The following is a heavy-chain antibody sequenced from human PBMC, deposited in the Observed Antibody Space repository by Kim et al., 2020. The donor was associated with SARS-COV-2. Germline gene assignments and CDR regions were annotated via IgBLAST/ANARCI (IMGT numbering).Heavy chain of an antibody. Sequence: GGSLRLSCSASGFTFSSYAMHWVRQAPGKGLEYVSAISSNGGSTYYADSVKGRFTISRDNSKNTLYLQMSSLRAEDTAVYYCVKVDCSSTSCYRGGDYWGQGTLVTVSS. CDR1: GFTFSSYA. CDR2: ISSNGGST. J-gene: IGHJ4*02. CDR3: VKVDCSSTSCYRGGDY. V-gene: IGHV3-64D*09. D-gene: IGHD2-2*02.